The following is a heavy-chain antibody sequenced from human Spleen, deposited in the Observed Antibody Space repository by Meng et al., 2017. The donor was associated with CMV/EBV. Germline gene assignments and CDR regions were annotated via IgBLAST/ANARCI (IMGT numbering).Heavy chain of an antibody. V-gene: IGHV4-61*01. J-gene: IGHJ3*02. CDR1: GGSVSSGSYY. D-gene: IGHD2-2*01. CDR2: IYYSGST. Sequence: GSLRLSCTVSGGSVSSGSYYWSWIRQPPGKGLEWIGYIYYSGSTNYNPSLKSRVTISVDTSKNQFSLKLSPVTAADTAVYYCARTRPAAMRDAFDIWGQGTMVTVSS. CDR3: ARTRPAAMRDAFDI.